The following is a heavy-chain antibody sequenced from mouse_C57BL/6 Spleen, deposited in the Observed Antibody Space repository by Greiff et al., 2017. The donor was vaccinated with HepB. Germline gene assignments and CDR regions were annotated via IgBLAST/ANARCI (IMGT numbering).Heavy chain of an antibody. D-gene: IGHD1-1*01. Sequence: QVQLQQSGAELVRPGASVTLSCKASGYTFTDYEMHWVKQTPVHGLEWIGAIDPETGGTAYNQKFKGKAILTADKSSSTAYMELRSLTSEDSAVYYCTRRITTVVDWYFDVWGTGTTVTVSS. CDR3: TRRITTVVDWYFDV. CDR2: IDPETGGT. J-gene: IGHJ1*03. CDR1: GYTFTDYE. V-gene: IGHV1-15*01.